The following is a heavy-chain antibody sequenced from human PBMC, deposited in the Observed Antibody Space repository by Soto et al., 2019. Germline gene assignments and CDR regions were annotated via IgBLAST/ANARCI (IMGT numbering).Heavy chain of an antibody. CDR1: GFTFSSYA. CDR2: ISYDGSNK. Sequence: GGSLRLSCAASGFTFSSYAMHWVRQAPGKGLEWVAVISYDGSNKYYADSVKGRFTISRDNSKNTLYLQMNSLRAEDTAVYYCARVPSASYDFWSGYPGPYFDYWGQGTLVSVSS. CDR3: ARVPSASYDFWSGYPGPYFDY. D-gene: IGHD3-3*01. J-gene: IGHJ4*02. V-gene: IGHV3-30-3*01.